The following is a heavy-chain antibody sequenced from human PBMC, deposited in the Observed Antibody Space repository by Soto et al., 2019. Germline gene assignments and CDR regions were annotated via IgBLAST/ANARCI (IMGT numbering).Heavy chain of an antibody. D-gene: IGHD6-19*01. J-gene: IGHJ4*02. Sequence: SLRLSCAACGLTFSRDAMHWVRQASGEGLEWVAAIWDDGSRKDYADSVKGRFTISRDNSKNMLYLQMNSLRVEDTAVYYCARGSLGWYYFDYWGQGTLVTVSS. V-gene: IGHV3-33*01. CDR1: GLTFSRDA. CDR2: IWDDGSRK. CDR3: ARGSLGWYYFDY.